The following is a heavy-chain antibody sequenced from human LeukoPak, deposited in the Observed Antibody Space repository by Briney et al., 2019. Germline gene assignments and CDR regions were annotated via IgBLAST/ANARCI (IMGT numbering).Heavy chain of an antibody. J-gene: IGHJ4*02. V-gene: IGHV3-23*01. CDR1: GFTFSSYA. CDR2: ISGSGGST. CDR3: AKDPGYCSSASCYPYYFDY. D-gene: IGHD2-2*01. Sequence: GGSLRLSCAASGFTFSSYAMNWVRQAPGKGLEWVSAISGSGGSTDYADSVKGRFTIPRDNSKNTLYLQMNSLRAEDTAVYYCAKDPGYCSSASCYPYYFDYWGQGTLVTVSS.